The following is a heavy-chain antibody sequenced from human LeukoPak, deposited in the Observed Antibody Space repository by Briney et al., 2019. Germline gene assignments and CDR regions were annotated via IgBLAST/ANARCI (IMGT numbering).Heavy chain of an antibody. D-gene: IGHD3-16*02. CDR3: ARDRGGSYYVWGSYRDDAFDI. Sequence: ASVKVSCKASGYTFTGYYMHWVRQAPGQGLEWMGWINPNSGGTNYAQKFQGRVTMTRDTSISTAYMELSRLRSDDTAVYYCARDRGGSYYVWGSYRDDAFDIWGQGTMVTVSS. CDR1: GYTFTGYY. V-gene: IGHV1-2*02. CDR2: INPNSGGT. J-gene: IGHJ3*02.